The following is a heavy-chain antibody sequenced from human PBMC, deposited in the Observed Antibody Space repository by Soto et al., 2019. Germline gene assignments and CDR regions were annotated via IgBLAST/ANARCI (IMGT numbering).Heavy chain of an antibody. CDR3: AKTPKSSSWYRNFDY. V-gene: IGHV3-23*01. CDR2: ISGSGGDT. J-gene: IGHJ4*02. CDR1: GFTFSSYA. D-gene: IGHD6-13*01. Sequence: GGSLRLSCTASGFTFSSYAMGWVRQAPGKGLEWVSAISGSGGDTYYAASMKGRFTISRDNSKNTLYLQMNSLRAEDTAMYYCAKTPKSSSWYRNFDYWGQGTLVTVSS.